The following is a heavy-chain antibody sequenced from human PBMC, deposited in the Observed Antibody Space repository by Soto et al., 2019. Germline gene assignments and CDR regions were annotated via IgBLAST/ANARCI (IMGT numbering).Heavy chain of an antibody. J-gene: IGHJ5*02. CDR1: GFSLSTSGVG. V-gene: IGHV2-5*02. CDR3: AHRPVVVVAATQKDWFDP. D-gene: IGHD2-15*01. Sequence: QITLKESGPTLVKPTQTLTLTCTFSGFSLSTSGVGVGWIRQPPGKALEWLALIYWDDDKRYSPSLKSRLTITKDTSKNQVDLTMTNMDPVDTATYYCAHRPVVVVAATQKDWFDPWGQGTLVTVSS. CDR2: IYWDDDK.